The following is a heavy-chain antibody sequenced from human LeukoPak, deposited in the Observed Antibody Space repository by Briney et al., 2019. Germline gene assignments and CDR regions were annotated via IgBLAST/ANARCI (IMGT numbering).Heavy chain of an antibody. D-gene: IGHD3-9*01. V-gene: IGHV4-59*12. CDR2: IYYSGST. CDR3: ARGMTGDY. CDR1: GGSISSYY. J-gene: IGHJ4*02. Sequence: KPSETLSLTCTVSGGSISSYYWSWIRQPPGKGLEWIGYIYYSGSTNYNPSLKSRVTISVDTSKNQFSLKLSSVTAADTAVYYCARGMTGDYWGQGTLVTVSS.